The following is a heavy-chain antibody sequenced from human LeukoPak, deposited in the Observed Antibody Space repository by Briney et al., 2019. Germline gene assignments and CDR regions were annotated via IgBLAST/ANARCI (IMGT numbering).Heavy chain of an antibody. CDR2: INPNSGGT. CDR3: ARGEYSGSIDANWFDP. J-gene: IGHJ5*02. D-gene: IGHD1-26*01. V-gene: IGHV1-2*02. CDR1: GYTFTGYY. Sequence: ASVKVSRKASGYTFTGYYMHWVRQAPGQGLEWMGWINPNSGGTNYAQKFQGRVTMTRDTSISTAYMELSRLRSDDTAVYYCARGEYSGSIDANWFDPWGQGTLVTVSS.